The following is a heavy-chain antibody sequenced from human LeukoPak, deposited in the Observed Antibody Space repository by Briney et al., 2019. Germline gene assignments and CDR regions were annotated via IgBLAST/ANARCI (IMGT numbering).Heavy chain of an antibody. CDR3: AKHPRHCGGDCYSDFDY. V-gene: IGHV3-23*01. CDR2: ISGSGGST. CDR1: GFTFNSYA. Sequence: PGGSLRLSCAASGFTFNSYAMSWVRQAPGKGLEWVSAISGSGGSTNYADSVKGRFTVSRDNSKSTLFLQMNSLRAEDTAVYYCAKHPRHCGGDCYSDFDYWGQGTLVTVSS. J-gene: IGHJ4*02. D-gene: IGHD2-21*02.